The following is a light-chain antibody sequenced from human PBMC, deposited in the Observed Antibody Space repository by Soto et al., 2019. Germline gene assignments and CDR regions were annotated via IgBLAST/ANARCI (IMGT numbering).Light chain of an antibody. Sequence: QSALTQPRSVSGSPGQSVTISCTATSSNVGAYDHVSWYQQHPGKTPRLIIFDVSQRPSAVPGRFSGSKSGVSASLAISGLQAEDEAEYFCCSYGGDYTWIFGGGTKLTVL. CDR1: SSNVGAYDH. CDR3: CSYGGDYTWI. J-gene: IGLJ2*01. V-gene: IGLV2-11*01. CDR2: DVS.